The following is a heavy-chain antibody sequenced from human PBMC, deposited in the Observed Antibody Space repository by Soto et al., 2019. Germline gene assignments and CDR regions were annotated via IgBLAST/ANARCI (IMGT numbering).Heavy chain of an antibody. CDR1: GFTFSSYS. Sequence: GGSLRLSCAASGFTFSSYSMNWVRQAPGKGLEWVSSISSSSSYIYYADSVKGRFTISRDNAKNSLYLQMNSLRAEDTAVYYCARDRVTLLAEDSLDYWGQGTLVTVSS. J-gene: IGHJ4*02. D-gene: IGHD3-3*02. CDR2: ISSSSSYI. V-gene: IGHV3-21*01. CDR3: ARDRVTLLAEDSLDY.